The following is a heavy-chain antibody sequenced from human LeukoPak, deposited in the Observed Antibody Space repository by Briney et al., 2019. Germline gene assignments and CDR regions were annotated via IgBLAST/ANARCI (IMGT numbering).Heavy chain of an antibody. CDR3: AKDRSPITMIVVVAEPFDY. D-gene: IGHD3-22*01. J-gene: IGHJ4*02. CDR1: GFTFSSYG. CDR2: IRYDGSNK. V-gene: IGHV3-30*02. Sequence: GGSLRLSCAASGFTFSSYGLHRVCQAPGKGLEGVAFIRYDGSNKYYADSVKGRFTISRDNSKNTLYLQMNSLRAEDTAVYYCAKDRSPITMIVVVAEPFDYWGQGTLVTVPS.